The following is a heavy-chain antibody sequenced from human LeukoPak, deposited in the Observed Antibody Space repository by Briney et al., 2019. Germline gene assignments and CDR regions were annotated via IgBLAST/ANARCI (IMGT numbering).Heavy chain of an antibody. D-gene: IGHD2-8*01. J-gene: IGHJ4*02. CDR3: ARAYCTNGVCYGIRFDY. V-gene: IGHV1-2*02. CDR2: INPNSGGT. Sequence: ASVKVSCKASGYTFTGYYMHWVRQAPGQGLEWMGSINPNSGGTNYAQKFQGRVTMTRDTSISTAYMELSRLRSDDTAVYYCARAYCTNGVCYGIRFDYWGQGTLVTVSS. CDR1: GYTFTGYY.